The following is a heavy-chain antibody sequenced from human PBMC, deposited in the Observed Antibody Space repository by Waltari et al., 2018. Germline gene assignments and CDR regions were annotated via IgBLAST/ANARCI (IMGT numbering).Heavy chain of an antibody. CDR3: ARGRDVFANFDYNWFDP. CDR1: GYIFSNYE. CDR2: GNPNSGAA. D-gene: IGHD3-3*01. Sequence: QVQLVQSGAEVLKPGASVRVSCQASGYIFSNYEINWVRQAAGQGPEWMGWGNPNSGAAAYAQKFQGRITMTWDTSTSTAYMELNNLRSDDTAVLYCARGRDVFANFDYNWFDPWGQGTLVTVSS. V-gene: IGHV1-8*02. J-gene: IGHJ5*02.